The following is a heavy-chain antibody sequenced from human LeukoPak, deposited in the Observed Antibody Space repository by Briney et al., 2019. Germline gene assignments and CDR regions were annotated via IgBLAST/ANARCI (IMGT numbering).Heavy chain of an antibody. CDR2: IYYSGST. CDR1: GGSISSSSYY. J-gene: IGHJ3*02. V-gene: IGHV4-39*07. CDR3: ARDRGAEQWLERLGDDAFDI. D-gene: IGHD6-19*01. Sequence: PSETLSLTCTVSGGSISSSSYYWGWIRQPPGKGLEWIGSIYYSGSTYYKPSLKSRVTISVDTSKNQFSLKLSSVTAADTAVYYCARDRGAEQWLERLGDDAFDIWGQGTMVTVSS.